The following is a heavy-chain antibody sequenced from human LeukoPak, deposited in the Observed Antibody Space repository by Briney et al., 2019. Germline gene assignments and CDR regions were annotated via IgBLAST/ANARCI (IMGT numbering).Heavy chain of an antibody. Sequence: PGGSLRLSCAASGFTFSSYWMHWVRQAPGKGLEWVANIKQDGSEKYYVDSVKGRFTISRDNAKNSLYLQMNSLRAEDTAVYYCASDWYSYGPTIDYWGQGTLVTVSS. V-gene: IGHV3-7*01. CDR1: GFTFSSYW. CDR3: ASDWYSYGPTIDY. D-gene: IGHD5-18*01. J-gene: IGHJ4*02. CDR2: IKQDGSEK.